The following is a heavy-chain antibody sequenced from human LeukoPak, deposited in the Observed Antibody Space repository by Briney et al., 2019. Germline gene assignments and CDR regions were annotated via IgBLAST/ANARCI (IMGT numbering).Heavy chain of an antibody. Sequence: GRSLRLSCAASGFTFSSYGMRWVRQAPGKGLEWVAVIWYDGSNKYYADSVKGRFTISRDNSKNTLYLQMNSLRAEDTAVYYCARASVDTAMVNWFDPWGQGTLVTVSS. V-gene: IGHV3-33*01. J-gene: IGHJ5*02. CDR1: GFTFSSYG. CDR2: IWYDGSNK. D-gene: IGHD5-18*01. CDR3: ARASVDTAMVNWFDP.